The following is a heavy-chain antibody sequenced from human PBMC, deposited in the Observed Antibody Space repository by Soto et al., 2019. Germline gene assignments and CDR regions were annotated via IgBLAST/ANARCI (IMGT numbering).Heavy chain of an antibody. V-gene: IGHV3-21*01. CDR3: ARFDGSGSYQILDYYYGMDV. CDR1: GFTFSRDA. J-gene: IGHJ6*02. D-gene: IGHD3-10*01. Sequence: GGSLRLSCAASGFTFSRDAMSWVRQAPGKGLEWVSTISSSSSYIYYADSVKGRFTISRDNAKNSLYLQMNSLRAEDTAVYYCARFDGSGSYQILDYYYGMDVWGQGTTVTVSS. CDR2: ISSSSSYI.